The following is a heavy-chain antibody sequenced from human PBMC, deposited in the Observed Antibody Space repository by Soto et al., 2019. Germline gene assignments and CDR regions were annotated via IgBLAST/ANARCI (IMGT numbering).Heavy chain of an antibody. J-gene: IGHJ6*02. V-gene: IGHV4-34*01. CDR2: INHSGST. Sequence: SETLSLTCAVYGGSFSGYYWSWIRPPPGKGLEWIGEINHSGSTNYNPSLKSRVTISVDTSKNQFSLKLSSVTAADTAVYYCARGRTTKSSWSHSRGATYYYYGMDVWGQGTTVTVSS. D-gene: IGHD6-13*01. CDR3: ARGRTTKSSWSHSRGATYYYYGMDV. CDR1: GGSFSGYY.